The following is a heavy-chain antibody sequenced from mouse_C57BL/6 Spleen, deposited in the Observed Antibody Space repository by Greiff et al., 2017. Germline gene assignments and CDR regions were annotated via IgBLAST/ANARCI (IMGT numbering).Heavy chain of an antibody. J-gene: IGHJ4*01. V-gene: IGHV2-2*01. D-gene: IGHD2-1*01. Sequence: QVQLKESGPGLVQPSQSLSITCTVSGFSLTSYGVHWVRQSPGKGLEWLGVIWSGGSTDYNAAFISRLSISKDNSKSQVFFKMNSLQADDTAIYYCARTIYYGNYDYAMGYWGQGTSVTVSS. CDR1: GFSLTSYG. CDR2: IWSGGST. CDR3: ARTIYYGNYDYAMGY.